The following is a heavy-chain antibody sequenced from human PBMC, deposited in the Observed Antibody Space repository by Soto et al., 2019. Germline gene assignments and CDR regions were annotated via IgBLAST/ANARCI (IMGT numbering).Heavy chain of an antibody. CDR2: INAGNGNT. J-gene: IGHJ4*02. CDR3: AREGVLIRPYSDD. CDR1: GYTFTSYA. V-gene: IGHV1-3*01. D-gene: IGHD2-15*01. Sequence: QVQLVQSGAEVKKPGASIKVSCKASGYTFTSYAMHWVRQAPGQRLEWMGWINAGNGNTKYSQKFQGRVTITRDTSTSTAYMELSSLRSEDTAVYYCAREGVLIRPYSDDWGQGTLVTVSS.